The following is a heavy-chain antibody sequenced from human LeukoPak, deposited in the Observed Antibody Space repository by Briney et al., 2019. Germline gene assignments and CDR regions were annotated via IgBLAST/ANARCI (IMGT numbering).Heavy chain of an antibody. CDR1: GFTFSSYG. CDR2: IWYDGSNK. J-gene: IGHJ3*02. Sequence: GRSLRLSCAASGFTFSSYGMHWVRQAPGKGLEWVAVIWYDGSNKYYADSVKGRFTISRDNAKNTLYLQMNSLRAEDTAVYYCARGAGFDVFDIWGQGTMVTVSS. CDR3: ARGAGFDVFDI. V-gene: IGHV3-33*01.